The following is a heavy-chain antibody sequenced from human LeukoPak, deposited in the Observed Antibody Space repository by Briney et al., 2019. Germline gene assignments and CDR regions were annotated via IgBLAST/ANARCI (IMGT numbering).Heavy chain of an antibody. J-gene: IGHJ3*02. D-gene: IGHD5-24*01. V-gene: IGHV1-18*01. CDR3: ARVQGRGSHDAFDI. Sequence: ASVKVSCKASLYTFTSYGISWVRQAPGQGLEGRGWGSAYNGNTNYAQKLQGRVTMTTDTSTSTAYMELRSLRSDDTAVYYCARVQGRGSHDAFDIWGQGKMVTVSS. CDR2: GSAYNGNT. CDR1: LYTFTSYG.